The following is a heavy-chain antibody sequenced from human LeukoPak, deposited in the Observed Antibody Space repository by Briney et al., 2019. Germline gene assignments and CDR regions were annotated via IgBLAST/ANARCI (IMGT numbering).Heavy chain of an antibody. Sequence: PGRSLRLSCAASGFTFSSYAMHWVRQAPGKGLEWVAVISYDGSNKYYADSVKGRFTTSRDNSKNTLYLQMNSLRAEDTAVYYCARRPRLLWFGEDLRDHTYYWGQGTLVTVSS. CDR1: GFTFSSYA. CDR3: ARRPRLLWFGEDLRDHTYY. CDR2: ISYDGSNK. J-gene: IGHJ4*02. D-gene: IGHD3-10*01. V-gene: IGHV3-30-3*01.